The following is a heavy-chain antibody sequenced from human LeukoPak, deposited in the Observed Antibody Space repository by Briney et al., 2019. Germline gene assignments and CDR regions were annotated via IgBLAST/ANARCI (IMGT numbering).Heavy chain of an antibody. D-gene: IGHD3-10*01. V-gene: IGHV3-23*01. CDR3: AKSLHGSGSYYNY. J-gene: IGHJ4*02. CDR2: MSGSGGSA. CDR1: GFTFSSYG. Sequence: GGSLRLSCAASGFTFSSYGMSWVRQAPGKGLEWVSGMSGSGGSAYYADSVKGRFTISRDNSKNTLYLQMNSLRAEDTALYYCAKSLHGSGSYYNYWGQGTLVTVSS.